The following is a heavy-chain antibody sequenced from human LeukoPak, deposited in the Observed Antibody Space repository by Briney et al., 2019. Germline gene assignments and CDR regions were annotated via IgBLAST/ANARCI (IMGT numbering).Heavy chain of an antibody. CDR2: IYYSGST. CDR1: GGSISSSSYY. V-gene: IGHV4-39*07. CDR3: ARRNGQDIVATFRRRYYFDY. D-gene: IGHD5-12*01. J-gene: IGHJ4*02. Sequence: SETLSLTCTVSGGSISSSSYYWGWIRQPPGKGLEWIGSIYYSGSTYYNPSLKSRVAISLDTPKNQFSLKLSAVTAADTAVYYCARRNGQDIVATFRRRYYFDYWGQGTLVTVSS.